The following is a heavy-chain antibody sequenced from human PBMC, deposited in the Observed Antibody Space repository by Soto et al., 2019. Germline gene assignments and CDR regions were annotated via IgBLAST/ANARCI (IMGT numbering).Heavy chain of an antibody. CDR3: AKGTLTGSTRNYNYGMDV. CDR1: GFTFSSYG. CDR2: ISYDGSNK. D-gene: IGHD1-7*01. J-gene: IGHJ6*02. V-gene: IGHV3-30*18. Sequence: PGGSLRLSCAASGFTFSSYGMHWVRQAPGKGLEWVAVISYDGSNKYYADSVKGRFTISRDNSKNTLDLQMNSLRAEDTAVYYCAKGTLTGSTRNYNYGMDVWGQGTKVTVSS.